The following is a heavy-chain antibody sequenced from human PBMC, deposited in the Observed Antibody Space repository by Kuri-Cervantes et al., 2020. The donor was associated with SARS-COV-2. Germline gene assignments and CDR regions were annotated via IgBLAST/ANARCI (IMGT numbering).Heavy chain of an antibody. Sequence: GESLKISCAASGFTFSSYAMSWVRQAPGKGLEWVSAISGSGGSTYYADSVKGRFTISRENSKNTLYLQMNSLRAEDTAVYYCAKEVAARPGTPFDYWGQGTLVTVSS. CDR2: ISGSGGST. CDR1: GFTFSSYA. V-gene: IGHV3-23*01. CDR3: AKEVAARPGTPFDY. D-gene: IGHD6-6*01. J-gene: IGHJ4*02.